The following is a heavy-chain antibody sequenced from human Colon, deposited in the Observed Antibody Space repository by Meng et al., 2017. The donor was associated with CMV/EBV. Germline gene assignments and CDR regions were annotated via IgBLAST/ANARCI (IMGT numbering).Heavy chain of an antibody. Sequence: SSVKVSCKASRCTFSSYAISWVRQAPGQGLEGMGRVIPITDITNYAQKFQGRLTITADKSTKTAFMELSSLRSEDTAVYYCARAARSGSHVVFYSLDLWGQGTTVTVSS. D-gene: IGHD1-26*01. CDR2: VIPITDIT. CDR1: RCTFSSYA. CDR3: ARAARSGSHVVFYSLDL. J-gene: IGHJ6*02. V-gene: IGHV1-69*04.